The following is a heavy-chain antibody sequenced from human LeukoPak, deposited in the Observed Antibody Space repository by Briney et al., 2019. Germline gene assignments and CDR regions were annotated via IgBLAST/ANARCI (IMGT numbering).Heavy chain of an antibody. D-gene: IGHD3-9*01. J-gene: IGHJ4*02. CDR1: GFTFTGYW. CDR3: ARALSGLTGRDYYFDY. Sequence: GGSLRLSCAASGFTFTGYWMSWVRQAPGKGLEWVANIKQDGSEKYYVDSVKGRFTISRDNAKNSLYLQMNSLRAEDTAVYYCARALSGLTGRDYYFDYWGQGTLVTVSS. CDR2: IKQDGSEK. V-gene: IGHV3-7*01.